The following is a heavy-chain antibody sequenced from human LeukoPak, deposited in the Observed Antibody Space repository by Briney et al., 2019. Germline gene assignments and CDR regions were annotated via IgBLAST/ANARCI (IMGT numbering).Heavy chain of an antibody. J-gene: IGHJ4*02. CDR1: GFTFSSYA. Sequence: GGSLRLPCAASGFTFSSYAMSWVRQAPGKGLEWVSAISGSGGSTYYADSVKGRFTISRDNSKNTLYLQMNSLRAEDTAVYYCAKARGGYDLGGSGWTFDYWGQGTLVTVSS. D-gene: IGHD5-12*01. CDR3: AKARGGYDLGGSGWTFDY. CDR2: ISGSGGST. V-gene: IGHV3-23*01.